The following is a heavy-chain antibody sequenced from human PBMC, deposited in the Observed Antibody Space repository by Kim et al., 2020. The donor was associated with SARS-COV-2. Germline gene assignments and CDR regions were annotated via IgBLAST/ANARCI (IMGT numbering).Heavy chain of an antibody. CDR3: ARRAAAGWFDP. J-gene: IGHJ5*02. Sequence: SETLSLTCTVSGGSISSGGYYWSWIRQHPGKGLEWIGYIYYSGSTYYNPSLKSRVTISVDTSKNQFSLKLSSVTAADTAVYYCARRAAAGWFDPWGQGTLVTVSS. D-gene: IGHD6-13*01. CDR1: GGSISSGGYY. V-gene: IGHV4-31*03. CDR2: IYYSGST.